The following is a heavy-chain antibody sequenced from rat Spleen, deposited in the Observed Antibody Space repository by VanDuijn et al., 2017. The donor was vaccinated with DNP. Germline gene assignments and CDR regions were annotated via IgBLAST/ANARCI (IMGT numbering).Heavy chain of an antibody. CDR1: GFTFSDYN. J-gene: IGHJ2*01. Sequence: EVQLVESGGGLVQPGRSLKLSCAASGFTFSDYNMAWVRQAPTKGLEWVASITYDGGSNFYRDSVKGRFTISRDNTRNTLYLQMNSLRSEDTATYYCAKAGGYSPWYFDYWGHGVMVTVSS. CDR2: ITYDGGSN. D-gene: IGHD1-11*01. CDR3: AKAGGYSPWYFDY. V-gene: IGHV5-20*01.